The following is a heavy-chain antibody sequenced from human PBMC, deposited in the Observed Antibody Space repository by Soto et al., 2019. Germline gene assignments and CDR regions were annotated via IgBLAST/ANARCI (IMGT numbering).Heavy chain of an antibody. CDR1: GYTLTELS. CDR3: ATRTYYYDSTLGPAFDI. CDR2: FDPEDGET. Sequence: ASVKVSCKVSGYTLTELSMHWVRQAPGKGLEWMGGFDPEDGETIYAQKFQGRVTMTEDTSTDTAYMELSSLRSEDTAVYYCATRTYYYDSTLGPAFDIWGQGTMVTVSS. J-gene: IGHJ3*02. V-gene: IGHV1-24*01. D-gene: IGHD3-22*01.